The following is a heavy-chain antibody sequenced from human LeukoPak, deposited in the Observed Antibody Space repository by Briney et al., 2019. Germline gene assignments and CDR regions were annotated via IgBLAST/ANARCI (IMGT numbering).Heavy chain of an antibody. D-gene: IGHD5-18*01. CDR2: IKQDGSEK. Sequence: GGSLRLSCAASGCTFSSYWMSWVRQAPGKGLEWVANIKQDGSEKYYVDSVKGRFTISRDNAKNSLYLQMNSLRAEDTAVYYCARDNVDTAMVTTSFDYWGQGTLVTVSS. CDR3: ARDNVDTAMVTTSFDY. J-gene: IGHJ4*02. CDR1: GCTFSSYW. V-gene: IGHV3-7*01.